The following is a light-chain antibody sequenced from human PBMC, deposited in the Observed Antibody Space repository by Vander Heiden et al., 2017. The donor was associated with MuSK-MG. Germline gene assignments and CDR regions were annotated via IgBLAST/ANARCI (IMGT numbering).Light chain of an antibody. Sequence: QSVLTQPPSASGTPGQRVTISCSGSSSNIGSYTVNWYQQLPRTAPKLLIYNKYQRPSGVPDRFFGSKSGTSASLAISGLQSEDEADYYCAAWDDSLNGVVFGGGTKLTVL. CDR2: NKY. J-gene: IGLJ2*01. CDR3: AAWDDSLNGVV. V-gene: IGLV1-44*01. CDR1: SSNIGSYT.